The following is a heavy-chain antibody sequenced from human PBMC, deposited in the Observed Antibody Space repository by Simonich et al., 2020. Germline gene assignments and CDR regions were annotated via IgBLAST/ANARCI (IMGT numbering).Heavy chain of an antibody. CDR3: ARDRYCSGGSCYYFDY. CDR2: IWDDGSNK. D-gene: IGHD2-15*01. V-gene: IGHV3-33*01. Sequence: QVQLVESGGGVVQPGRSLRLSCAASGFTFSSYGMHWVRQAPGKGLEGGAFIWDDGSNKYYADSVKGRFTISRNNSKNTLYLQMNSLRAEDTAVYYCARDRYCSGGSCYYFDYWGQGTLVTVSS. CDR1: GFTFSSYG. J-gene: IGHJ4*02.